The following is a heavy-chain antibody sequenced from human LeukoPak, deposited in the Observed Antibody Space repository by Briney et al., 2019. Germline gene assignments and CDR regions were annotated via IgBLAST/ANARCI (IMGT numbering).Heavy chain of an antibody. J-gene: IGHJ4*02. D-gene: IGHD5-18*01. V-gene: IGHV3-30*04. Sequence: GGSLRLSCAASGFTFSSYAMHWVRQAPGKGLEWVAVISYDGSNKYYADSVKGRFTISRDNSKNTLYLQMNSLRAEDTAVYYCARDTAIDTGLFDYWGQGTLVTVSS. CDR2: ISYDGSNK. CDR1: GFTFSSYA. CDR3: ARDTAIDTGLFDY.